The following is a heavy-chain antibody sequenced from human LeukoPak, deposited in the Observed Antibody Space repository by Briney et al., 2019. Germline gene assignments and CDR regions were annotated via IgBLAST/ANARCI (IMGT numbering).Heavy chain of an antibody. V-gene: IGHV3-30-3*01. J-gene: IGHJ4*02. CDR3: ARDSTDGVIPREANPPFDY. CDR1: GFTFSNYA. CDR2: IAYDGSNR. Sequence: TRGSLRLSCAASGFTFSNYAMHCGDEAPGKGLEWVAVIAYDGSNRYYADSVKGRLTLSSDHSKTTLYLQMNSLRAEDPAVYYCARDSTDGVIPREANPPFDYWGQGTLVTVSS. D-gene: IGHD3-16*02.